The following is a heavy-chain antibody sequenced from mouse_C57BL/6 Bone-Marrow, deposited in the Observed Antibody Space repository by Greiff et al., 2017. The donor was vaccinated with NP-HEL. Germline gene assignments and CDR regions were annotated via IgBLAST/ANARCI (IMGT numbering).Heavy chain of an antibody. V-gene: IGHV2-2*01. D-gene: IGHD1-1*01. J-gene: IGHJ4*01. CDR3: DRSFITTVVATYYYAMDY. CDR1: GFSLTSYG. CDR2: IWSGGST. Sequence: QVQLQQSGPGLVQPSQSLSITCTVSGFSLTSYGVHWVRQSPGKGLEWLGVIWSGGSTDYNAAFISRLSISKDNSKSQVFFKMNSLQADDTAIYYCDRSFITTVVATYYYAMDYWGQGTSVTVSS.